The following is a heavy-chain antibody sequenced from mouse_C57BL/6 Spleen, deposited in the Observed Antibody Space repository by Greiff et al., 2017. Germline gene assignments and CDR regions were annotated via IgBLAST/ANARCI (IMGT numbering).Heavy chain of an antibody. Sequence: EVQLQESGGGLVKPGGSLKLSCAASGFTFSDYGMHWVRQAPEKGLEWVAYISSGSSTIYYADTVKGRFTISRDNAKNTLFLQMTSLRSEDTAMYYCATDGYYCFDYWGQGTTLTVSS. CDR3: ATDGYYCFDY. D-gene: IGHD2-3*01. J-gene: IGHJ2*01. CDR1: GFTFSDYG. CDR2: ISSGSSTI. V-gene: IGHV5-17*01.